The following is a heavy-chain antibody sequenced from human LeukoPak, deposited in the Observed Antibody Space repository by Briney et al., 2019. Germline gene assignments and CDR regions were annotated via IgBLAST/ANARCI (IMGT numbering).Heavy chain of an antibody. Sequence: SETLSLTCTVSGGSISSYYWSWIRQPPGKGLEWIGYIYYSGRTNYNPSLKSRVTISVDTSKNQFSLKLSSVTAADTAVYYCARLIWTTVVTPVYWGQGTLVTVSS. CDR1: GGSISSYY. V-gene: IGHV4-59*12. D-gene: IGHD4-23*01. CDR2: IYYSGRT. CDR3: ARLIWTTVVTPVY. J-gene: IGHJ4*02.